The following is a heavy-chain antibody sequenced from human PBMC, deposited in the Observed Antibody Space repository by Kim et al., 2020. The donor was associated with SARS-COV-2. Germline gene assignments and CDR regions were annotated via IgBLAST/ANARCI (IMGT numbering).Heavy chain of an antibody. D-gene: IGHD4-17*01. J-gene: IGHJ6*02. Sequence: SVKVSCKASGGTFSSYAISWVRQAPGQGLEWMGGIIPIFGTANYAQKFQGRVTITADESTSTAYMELSSLRSEDTAVYYCATLTTVTTDSKYYYYYYGMDVWGQGTTVTVSS. CDR1: GGTFSSYA. CDR3: ATLTTVTTDSKYYYYYYGMDV. CDR2: IIPIFGTA. V-gene: IGHV1-69*13.